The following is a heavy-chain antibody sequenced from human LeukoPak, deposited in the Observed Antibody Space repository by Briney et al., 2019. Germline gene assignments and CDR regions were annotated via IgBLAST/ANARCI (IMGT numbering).Heavy chain of an antibody. CDR3: ARGDWWN. V-gene: IGHV1-8*01. CDR1: GYTFTSYD. CDR2: MNPNSGDT. Sequence: ASVKVSCTASGYTFTSYDINWVRQASGQGLEWMGWMNPNSGDTGYVQKFQGRVTMTRDTSISTAYMELSSLRSEDTAVYYCARGDWWNWGQGTLVTVSS. J-gene: IGHJ4*02. D-gene: IGHD2-8*02.